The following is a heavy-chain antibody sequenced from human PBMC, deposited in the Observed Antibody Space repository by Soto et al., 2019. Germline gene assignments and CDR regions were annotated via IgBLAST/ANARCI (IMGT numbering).Heavy chain of an antibody. Sequence: SGPTLVNPTQTLTLTCTFSGFSLSTSGMCVSWIRQPPGKALEWLALIDWDDDKYYSTSLKTRLTISKDTSKNQVVLTMTNMDPVDTATYYCARIPYDFWSGYLSADYYYGMDVWGQGTTVTVSS. J-gene: IGHJ6*02. CDR3: ARIPYDFWSGYLSADYYYGMDV. V-gene: IGHV2-70*01. D-gene: IGHD3-3*01. CDR1: GFSLSTSGMC. CDR2: IDWDDDK.